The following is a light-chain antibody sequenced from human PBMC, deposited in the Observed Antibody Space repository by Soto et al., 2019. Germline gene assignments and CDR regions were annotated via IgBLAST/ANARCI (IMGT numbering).Light chain of an antibody. J-gene: IGLJ1*01. V-gene: IGLV2-14*01. CDR3: SSYTSTSTYV. CDR2: HVS. CDR1: SSDVGGYNY. Sequence: QSVLTQPASVSGSPGQSITISCTGTSSDVGGYNYVSWYQQYPGKSPKLMIYHVSNRPSGVSNRFSGSKSGNSASLTISGLLAEDEADYYCSSYTSTSTYVFGTGTKLTVL.